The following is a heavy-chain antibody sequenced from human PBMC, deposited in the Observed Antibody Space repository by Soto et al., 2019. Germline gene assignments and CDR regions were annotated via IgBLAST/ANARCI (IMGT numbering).Heavy chain of an antibody. CDR1: CLPFSRYG. J-gene: IGHJ3*02. V-gene: IGHV3-23*01. Sequence: GSQRRSGAGSCLPFSRYGMWWVRQAPGKGLEWVSAISGSGGSTYYADSVKGRFTISRDNSKNTLYLQMNSLRAEDTAVYYCAKDLGIVVIIGAFDIWGQGTMVTV. CDR2: ISGSGGST. CDR3: AKDLGIVVIIGAFDI. D-gene: IGHD3-22*01.